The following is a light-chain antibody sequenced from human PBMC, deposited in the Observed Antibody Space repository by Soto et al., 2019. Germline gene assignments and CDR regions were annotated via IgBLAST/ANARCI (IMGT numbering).Light chain of an antibody. CDR1: SSDDALYLY. Sequence: QSALTQAASVSGSPGQSITISCTGTSSDDALYLYVAWFQQHPGKAPKLLIYEVSKRPSGVPLRFSGSRSGKTASLTISGLQADDEADYYCSGSTGAHTYVFGTGTKVTVL. J-gene: IGLJ1*01. CDR3: SGSTGAHTYV. CDR2: EVS. V-gene: IGLV2-14*01.